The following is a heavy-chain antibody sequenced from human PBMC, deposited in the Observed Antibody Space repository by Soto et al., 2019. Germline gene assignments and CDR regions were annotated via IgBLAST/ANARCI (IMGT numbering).Heavy chain of an antibody. CDR1: GFTFSDYY. V-gene: IGHV3-66*01. Sequence: GGSLRLSCAASGFTFSDYYMSWIRQAPGKGLEWVSVIYSGGSTYYADSVKGRFTISRDNSKNTLYLQMNSLRAEDTAVYYCARTSTGVVPAAYYYGMDVWGQGTTVTVSS. CDR3: ARTSTGVVPAAYYYGMDV. D-gene: IGHD2-2*01. CDR2: IYSGGST. J-gene: IGHJ6*02.